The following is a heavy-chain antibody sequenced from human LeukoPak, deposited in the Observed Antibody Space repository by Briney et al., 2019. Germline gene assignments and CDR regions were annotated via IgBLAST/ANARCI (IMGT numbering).Heavy chain of an antibody. V-gene: IGHV4-59*12. CDR3: AGTYYFDSSGHYFGGNGFDI. D-gene: IGHD3-22*01. Sequence: SETLSLTCTVYGGALSSYHWSWIRQSPGRGLEWLGHISYRGNTDYNPALKSRVTISVDMFYNQFSLKLSSVTAADTAVYYCAGTYYFDSSGHYFGGNGFDIWGQGTMVTVSS. CDR2: ISYRGNT. J-gene: IGHJ3*02. CDR1: GGALSSYH.